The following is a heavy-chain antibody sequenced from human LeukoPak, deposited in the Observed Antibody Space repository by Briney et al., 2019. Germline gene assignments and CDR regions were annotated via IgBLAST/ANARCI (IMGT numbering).Heavy chain of an antibody. CDR2: IRGSGGST. V-gene: IGHV3-23*01. CDR3: ARLYQQSKWMYYYYYIDV. D-gene: IGHD6-13*01. CDR1: GFTFSSYA. Sequence: GGSLRLSCAASGFTFSSYAMSWVRQALGKGLEWVSPIRGSGGSTYYADSVRGRFPISRDNSKHTLYPQMHILSTGDTAVYYCARLYQQSKWMYYYYYIDVWGKGTAVTVSS. J-gene: IGHJ6*03.